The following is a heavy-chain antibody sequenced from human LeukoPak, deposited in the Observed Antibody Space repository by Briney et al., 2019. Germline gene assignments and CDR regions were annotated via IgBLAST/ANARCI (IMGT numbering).Heavy chain of an antibody. J-gene: IGHJ6*02. CDR3: AGEDSNPKYYYYYGMDV. CDR1: GGTFSSYA. D-gene: IGHD4-11*01. Sequence: GASVKVSCKASGGTFSSYAISWVRQAPGRGLEWMGRINSNSGGTKYAQKFQGRVTMTRDTSINTAYMELSRLRSDDTAVYYCAGEDSNPKYYYYYGMDVWGQGTAVTVSS. CDR2: INSNSGGT. V-gene: IGHV1-2*06.